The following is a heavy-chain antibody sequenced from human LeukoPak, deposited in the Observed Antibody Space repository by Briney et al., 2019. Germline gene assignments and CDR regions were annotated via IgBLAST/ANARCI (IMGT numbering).Heavy chain of an antibody. D-gene: IGHD5-24*01. V-gene: IGHV4-39*07. Sequence: TSETLSLTCTVSGGSISSSSYYWGWIRQPPGKGLEWIGEINHSGSTNYNPSLKSRVTISVDTSKNQFSLKLSSVTAADTAMYYCARRRKGGGYNSGHYFDYWGQGTLVTVSS. CDR3: ARRRKGGGYNSGHYFDY. CDR1: GGSISSSSYY. CDR2: INHSGST. J-gene: IGHJ4*02.